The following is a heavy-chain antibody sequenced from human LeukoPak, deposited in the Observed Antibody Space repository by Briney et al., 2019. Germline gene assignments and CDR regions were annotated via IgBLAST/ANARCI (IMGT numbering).Heavy chain of an antibody. Sequence: ASVKVSCKASGYTFTSYDINWVRQATGQGLEWMGWMNPNSGNTGYAQKFQGRVTMTRNTSISTAYMELSSLRSEDTAVYYCAMRAWDPGTTWWRNYYYYYGMTSGAKGPRSPSP. CDR1: GYTFTSYD. D-gene: IGHD1-1*01. J-gene: IGHJ6*02. CDR2: MNPNSGNT. V-gene: IGHV1-8*01. CDR3: AMRAWDPGTTWWRNYYYYYGMTS.